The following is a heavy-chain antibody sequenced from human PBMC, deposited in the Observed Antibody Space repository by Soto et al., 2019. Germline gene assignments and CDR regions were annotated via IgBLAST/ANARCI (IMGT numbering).Heavy chain of an antibody. CDR2: IYHSGST. Sequence: PSETLSLTCAVSGGSISSGGYSWSWIRQPPGKGLEWIGYIYHSGSTYYNPSLKSRVTISVDRSKNQFSLKLSSVTAADTAVYYCASARGAMADYYYYYGMDVWGQGTTVTVSS. CDR3: ASARGAMADYYYYYGMDV. V-gene: IGHV4-30-2*01. CDR1: GGSISSGGYS. J-gene: IGHJ6*02. D-gene: IGHD3-10*01.